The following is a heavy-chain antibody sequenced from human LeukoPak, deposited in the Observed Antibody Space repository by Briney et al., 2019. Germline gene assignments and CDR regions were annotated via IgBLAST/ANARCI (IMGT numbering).Heavy chain of an antibody. V-gene: IGHV1-69*05. CDR1: GGTFSSYA. J-gene: IGHJ6*03. CDR2: IIPIFGTA. Sequence: SVKVSCKASGGTFSSYAISWVRQAPGQGVEWMGGIIPIFGTANYAQKFQGRVTMTRNTSISTAYMELSSLRSEDTAVYYCARGVRRLRTPSTYYYYYYMDVWGKGTTVTVSS. CDR3: ARGVRRLRTPSTYYYYYYMDV. D-gene: IGHD5-12*01.